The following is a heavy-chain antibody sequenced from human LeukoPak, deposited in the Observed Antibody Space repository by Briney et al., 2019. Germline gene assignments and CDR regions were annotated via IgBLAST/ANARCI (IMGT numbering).Heavy chain of an antibody. CDR2: ISDSGGRT. Sequence: PGGSLRLSCAVAGITLSNYGMRWVRQAPGKGLEWVAGISDSGGRTNYADSVKGRFTISRDNPKNTLYQQMNSLRAEDTAVYFCAKRGVVIRVILVGFHKEAYYFDSWGQGALVTVSS. CDR1: GITLSNYG. CDR3: AKRGVVIRVILVGFHKEAYYFDS. V-gene: IGHV3-23*01. D-gene: IGHD3-22*01. J-gene: IGHJ4*02.